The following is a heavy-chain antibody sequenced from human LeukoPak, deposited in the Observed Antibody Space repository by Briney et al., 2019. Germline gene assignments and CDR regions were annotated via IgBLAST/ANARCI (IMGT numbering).Heavy chain of an antibody. CDR2: ISYDGSNK. Sequence: GRSLRLSCAASGFIFSSYAMHWVRQAPGKGLEWVAVISYDGSNKYYADSVKGRFTISRDNSKNTLYLQMNSLRAEDTAVYYCARRLQPYYFDYWGQGTLVTVSS. V-gene: IGHV3-30-3*01. D-gene: IGHD4-11*01. J-gene: IGHJ4*02. CDR3: ARRLQPYYFDY. CDR1: GFIFSSYA.